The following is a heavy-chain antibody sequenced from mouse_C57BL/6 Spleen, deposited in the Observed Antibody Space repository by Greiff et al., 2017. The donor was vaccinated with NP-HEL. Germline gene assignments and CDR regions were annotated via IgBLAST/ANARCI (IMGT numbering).Heavy chain of an antibody. CDR2: IYPGDGDT. Sequence: VQLQQSGPELVKPGASVKISCKASGYAFSSSWMNWVKQRPGKGLEWIGRIYPGDGDTNYNGKFKGKATLTADKSSSTAYMQLSSLTSEDSAVYFCARVWFDYWGQGTTLTVSS. CDR3: ARVWFDY. CDR1: GYAFSSSW. J-gene: IGHJ2*01. V-gene: IGHV1-82*01.